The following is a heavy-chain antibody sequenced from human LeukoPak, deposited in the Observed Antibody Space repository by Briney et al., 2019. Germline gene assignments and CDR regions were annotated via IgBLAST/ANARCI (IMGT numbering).Heavy chain of an antibody. J-gene: IGHJ4*02. D-gene: IGHD2-2*01. Sequence: PGGSLRLSCAASGFTFSSYSMNWVRQAPGKGLEWVSYISSSSSTIYYADSVKGRFTISRDNAKNSLYLQMNSLRAEDTAVYYCARFTSSTNQLLYFDYWGQGTLVTVSS. CDR3: ARFTSSTNQLLYFDY. V-gene: IGHV3-48*01. CDR1: GFTFSSYS. CDR2: ISSSSSTI.